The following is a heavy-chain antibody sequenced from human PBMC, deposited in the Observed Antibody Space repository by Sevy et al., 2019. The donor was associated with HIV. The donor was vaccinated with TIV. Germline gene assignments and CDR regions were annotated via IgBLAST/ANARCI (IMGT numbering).Heavy chain of an antibody. CDR2: ISGSGGST. CDR3: AKAYRGSYYLPLDYFDY. D-gene: IGHD1-26*01. J-gene: IGHJ4*02. Sequence: GGSLRLSCAASGFTFSSYAMSWVRQAPGRGLEWVSAISGSGGSTYYADSVKGRFTISRDNSKNTLYLQMNSLRAEDTAVYYCAKAYRGSYYLPLDYFDYWGQRTLVTVSS. V-gene: IGHV3-23*01. CDR1: GFTFSSYA.